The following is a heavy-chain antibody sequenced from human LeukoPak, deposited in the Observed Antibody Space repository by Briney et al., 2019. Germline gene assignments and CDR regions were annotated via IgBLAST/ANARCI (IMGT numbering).Heavy chain of an antibody. Sequence: GGSLRLSCAASGFTFSSYSMNWVRQAPGKGLEWVSSISSSSSYIYYADSVKGRFTISRDNAKNSLYLQMNSLRAEDTAVYYCARYVSGYSSSWYEDWGQGTLVTVSS. D-gene: IGHD6-13*01. CDR3: ARYVSGYSSSWYED. J-gene: IGHJ4*02. V-gene: IGHV3-21*01. CDR1: GFTFSSYS. CDR2: ISSSSSYI.